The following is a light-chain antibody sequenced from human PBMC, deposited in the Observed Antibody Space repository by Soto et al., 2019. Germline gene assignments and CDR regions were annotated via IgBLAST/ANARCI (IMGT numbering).Light chain of an antibody. CDR2: SAS. CDR3: KQSYSTPPT. V-gene: IGKV1-39*01. J-gene: IGKJ1*01. CDR1: QRISSY. Sequence: DIQMTQSPSSLSASVGDRVTITCRASQRISSYLNWYQQKPGNAPKLLIYSASSLQSGVQSRFSGSGSGTDFTLIISSLQPEDFATYYCKQSYSTPPTVGQGTKVDI.